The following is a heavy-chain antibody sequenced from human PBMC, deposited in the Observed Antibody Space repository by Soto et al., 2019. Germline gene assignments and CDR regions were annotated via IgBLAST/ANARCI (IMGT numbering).Heavy chain of an antibody. Sequence: QITLKESGPTLVKPTQTLTLTCTFSGFSLSTSGVGVGWIRQPPGKALEWLALIYWDDDKRYSPSLKSRLTNTKDTSKNQVVLTMTNMDPVDTATYYCAHSQGEWFAGSGLYSYYCGMDVWGQGTTVTVSS. J-gene: IGHJ6*02. CDR2: IYWDDDK. CDR3: AHSQGEWFAGSGLYSYYCGMDV. D-gene: IGHD3-10*01. CDR1: GFSLSTSGVG. V-gene: IGHV2-5*02.